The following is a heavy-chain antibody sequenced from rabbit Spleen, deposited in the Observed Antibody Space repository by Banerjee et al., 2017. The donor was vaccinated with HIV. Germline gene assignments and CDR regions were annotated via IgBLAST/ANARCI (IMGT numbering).Heavy chain of an antibody. D-gene: IGHD1-1*01. CDR1: GFSFSNSVY. J-gene: IGHJ4*01. CDR2: IYTGGSGGT. CDR3: ARDLDGVIGWNFGW. V-gene: IGHV1S40*01. Sequence: QSVEESGGDLVKPGASLTLTCTASGFSFSNSVYMSWVRQAPGKGLEWIGCIYTGGSGGTYYATWAKGRFTISKTSSTTVTLQMTSLTAADTATYFCARDLDGVIGWNFGWWGPGTLVTVS.